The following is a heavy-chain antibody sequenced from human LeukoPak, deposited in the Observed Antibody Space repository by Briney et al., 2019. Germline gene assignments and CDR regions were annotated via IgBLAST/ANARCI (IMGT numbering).Heavy chain of an antibody. CDR2: ISGSGGST. CDR3: AKDKGDFWSGHHY. J-gene: IGHJ4*02. Sequence: GGSLRLSCAASGFTFSSYGMSWVRQAPGKGLEWVSAISGSGGSTYYADSVKGRFTISRDNSKNTLYLQMSSLRAEDTAVYYCAKDKGDFWSGHHYWGQGTLVTVSS. V-gene: IGHV3-23*01. CDR1: GFTFSSYG. D-gene: IGHD3-3*01.